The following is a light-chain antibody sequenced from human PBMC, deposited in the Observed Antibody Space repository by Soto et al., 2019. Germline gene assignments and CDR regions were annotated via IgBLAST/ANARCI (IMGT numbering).Light chain of an antibody. J-gene: IGKJ1*01. V-gene: IGKV3-15*01. Sequence: EIVMTQSPATLSVSPGERATLSCRASQSGSSNLAWYQQKPGQAPRLLIYGASTRATGMPASFSGSGSGKEFTLTICSLQSEDFAIYYCQQYDNWPKTFGQGTKADIK. CDR3: QQYDNWPKT. CDR2: GAS. CDR1: QSGSSN.